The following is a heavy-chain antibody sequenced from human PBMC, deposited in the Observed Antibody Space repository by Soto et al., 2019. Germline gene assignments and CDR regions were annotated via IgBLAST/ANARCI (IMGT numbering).Heavy chain of an antibody. D-gene: IGHD3-3*01. CDR2: IYYSGST. Sequence: SETLSLTCTVSGGSISSYYWSWIRQPPGKGLEWIGYIYYSGSTNYNPSLKSRVTISVDTSKNQFSLKLSSVTAADTAVYYCARSSYYDFWSGYYLRWFDPWGQGTLVTVSS. CDR1: GGSISSYY. V-gene: IGHV4-59*01. J-gene: IGHJ5*02. CDR3: ARSSYYDFWSGYYLRWFDP.